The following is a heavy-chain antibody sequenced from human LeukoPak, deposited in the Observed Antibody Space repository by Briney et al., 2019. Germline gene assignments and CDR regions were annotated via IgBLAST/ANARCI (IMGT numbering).Heavy chain of an antibody. Sequence: PGGSLRLSCAASGFTFSSYSMNWVRQAPGKGLEWVSSISSSSSYIYYADSVKGRFTISRDNAKNSLYLQMNSLRAEDTAVYYCARANYDFWSGYYWNPFDYWGQGTLVTVSS. V-gene: IGHV3-21*01. D-gene: IGHD3-3*01. CDR2: ISSSSSYI. J-gene: IGHJ4*02. CDR3: ARANYDFWSGYYWNPFDY. CDR1: GFTFSSYS.